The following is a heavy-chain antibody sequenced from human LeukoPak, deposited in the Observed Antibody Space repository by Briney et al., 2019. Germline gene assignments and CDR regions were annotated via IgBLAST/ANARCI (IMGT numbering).Heavy chain of an antibody. CDR3: VRDMEEDYFDY. J-gene: IGHJ4*02. CDR2: IRSDGSST. CDR1: GFTFSSYW. D-gene: IGHD1-1*01. Sequence: RGGSLRLSCAASGFTFSSYWMHWVRQVPGKGLVWVSRIRSDGSSTSYADSVKGRFTVSRDNAKNTLHLQMNSLRGEDTAVYYCVRDMEEDYFDYWGQGNLVTVSS. V-gene: IGHV3-74*01.